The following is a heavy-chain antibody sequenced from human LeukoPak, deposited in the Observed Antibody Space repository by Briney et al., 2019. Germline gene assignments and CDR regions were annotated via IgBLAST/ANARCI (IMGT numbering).Heavy chain of an antibody. V-gene: IGHV1-18*01. CDR2: ISAYNGNT. D-gene: IGHD3-22*01. Sequence: ASVKVSCKASGYTFTSYGISWVRQAPGQGLEWMGWISAYNGNTNYAQKLQGRVTMTTDTSTSTAYMELRSLRSDDTAVYYCAKVPSGYYYVMLDYWGQGTLVTVSS. CDR3: AKVPSGYYYVMLDY. J-gene: IGHJ4*02. CDR1: GYTFTSYG.